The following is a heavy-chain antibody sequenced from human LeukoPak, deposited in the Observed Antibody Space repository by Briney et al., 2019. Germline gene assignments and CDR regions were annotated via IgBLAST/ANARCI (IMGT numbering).Heavy chain of an antibody. Sequence: GASVKVSFKASGYTFTIYGISWVRQAPGQGLEWMGWISAYNGNTNYAQKLQGRVTMTTDTSTSTAYMELRSLRSDDTAVYYCARATSDYDSSGRFDYWGQGTLVTVSS. V-gene: IGHV1-18*01. CDR2: ISAYNGNT. CDR1: GYTFTIYG. J-gene: IGHJ4*02. D-gene: IGHD3-22*01. CDR3: ARATSDYDSSGRFDY.